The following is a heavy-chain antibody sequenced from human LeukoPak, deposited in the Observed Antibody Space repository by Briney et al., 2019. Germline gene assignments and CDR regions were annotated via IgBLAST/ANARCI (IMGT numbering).Heavy chain of an antibody. Sequence: GGSLRLSCAASGFTFSSYGMHWVRQAPGKGLGWGAVIWYDGSNEYYAEFVKGRFTISRDNSKNTVYLQMNSLRAEDTAMYYCARGTAPGPYDYWGQGTLVTVSS. CDR3: ARGTAPGPYDY. CDR1: GFTFSSYG. D-gene: IGHD6-13*01. CDR2: IWYDGSNE. J-gene: IGHJ4*02. V-gene: IGHV3-33*01.